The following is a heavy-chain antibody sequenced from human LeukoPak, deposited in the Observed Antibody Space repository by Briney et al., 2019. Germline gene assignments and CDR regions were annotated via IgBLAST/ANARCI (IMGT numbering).Heavy chain of an antibody. Sequence: GESLKISCKGSGFSFTGHWIGWVRRLPGKGLEWMGIIYGGDSDTRYSPSFQGQVTISADKSITTAYLQWSSLKTSDTAMYYCARPPASAGTLSYWYFDLWGRGTLVTVSS. CDR2: IYGGDSDT. D-gene: IGHD2/OR15-2a*01. CDR3: ARPPASAGTLSYWYFDL. CDR1: GFSFTGHW. V-gene: IGHV5-51*01. J-gene: IGHJ2*01.